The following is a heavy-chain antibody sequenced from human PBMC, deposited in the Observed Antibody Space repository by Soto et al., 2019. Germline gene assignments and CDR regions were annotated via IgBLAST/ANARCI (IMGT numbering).Heavy chain of an antibody. V-gene: IGHV1-8*01. Sequence: QVQLVQSGAEVKKPGASAKVSCKASGYTFTSYDINWVRQATGQGLEWMGWVNPNSGNTGYAQKFQGRVTMTRNTSISTAYMELSSLRSEDTAVYYCARGYFGSGSYQVDYWGQGTLVTVSS. CDR3: ARGYFGSGSYQVDY. CDR2: VNPNSGNT. CDR1: GYTFTSYD. J-gene: IGHJ4*02. D-gene: IGHD3-10*01.